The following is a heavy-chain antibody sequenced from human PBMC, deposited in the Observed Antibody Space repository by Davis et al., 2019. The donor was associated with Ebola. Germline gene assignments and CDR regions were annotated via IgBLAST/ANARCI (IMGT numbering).Heavy chain of an antibody. CDR3: ARDFDGGNYYFDY. CDR2: IIPIFDTP. V-gene: IGHV1-69*13. Sequence: SVKVSCKTSGYSFSSHPISWVRQAPRQGLEWMGGIIPIFDTPHYAQKFQGRITITADASTSTAYMELSSLRSEDTATYFCARDFDGGNYYFDYWGQGTPVTVSS. D-gene: IGHD3-9*01. CDR1: GYSFSSHP. J-gene: IGHJ4*02.